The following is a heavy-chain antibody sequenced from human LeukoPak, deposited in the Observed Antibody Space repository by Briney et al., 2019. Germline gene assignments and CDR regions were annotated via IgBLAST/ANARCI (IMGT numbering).Heavy chain of an antibody. CDR2: ISAYNGNT. Sequence: ASVKVSCKASGYTFTSYGISWVRQAPGQGLEWMGWISAYNGNTNYAQKLQGRVTMTTDTSTSTAYMELRSLRSDDTAVYYCARNNYYDSSGYYNYWGQGTLVTVSS. V-gene: IGHV1-18*01. D-gene: IGHD3-22*01. CDR1: GYTFTSYG. J-gene: IGHJ4*02. CDR3: ARNNYYDSSGYYNY.